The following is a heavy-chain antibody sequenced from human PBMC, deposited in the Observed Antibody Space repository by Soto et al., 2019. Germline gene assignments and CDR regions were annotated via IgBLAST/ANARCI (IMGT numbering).Heavy chain of an antibody. CDR1: GYTFTSYD. V-gene: IGHV1-8*01. Sequence: ASVKVSCKASGYTFTSYDINWVRQATGQGPEWMGWMNPNSGNTGYAQKFQGRVTMTRNTSISTAYMELSSLRSEDTAVYYCARYGYYDFWSGYLGYYYYYYMVVWGKGTTVTVSS. D-gene: IGHD3-3*01. CDR2: MNPNSGNT. CDR3: ARYGYYDFWSGYLGYYYYYYMVV. J-gene: IGHJ6*03.